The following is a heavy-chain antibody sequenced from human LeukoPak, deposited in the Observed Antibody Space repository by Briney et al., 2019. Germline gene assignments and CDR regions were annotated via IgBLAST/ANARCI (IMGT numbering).Heavy chain of an antibody. J-gene: IGHJ4*02. CDR1: GFTFSSYW. CDR2: IKQDGSEK. V-gene: IGHV3-7*01. D-gene: IGHD4-23*01. CDR3: ARDFPDYGGNSNFDY. Sequence: GGSLRLSCAASGFTFSSYWMSWVRQAPGKGLEWVANIKQDGSEKYYVDSVKGRFTISRDNAKNSLYLQMDSLRAEDTAVYYCARDFPDYGGNSNFDYWGQGTLVTVSS.